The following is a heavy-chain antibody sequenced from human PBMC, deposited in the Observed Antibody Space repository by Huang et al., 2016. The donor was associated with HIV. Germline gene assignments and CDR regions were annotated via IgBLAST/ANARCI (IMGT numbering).Heavy chain of an antibody. CDR3: ARGPAPDY. Sequence: QVQLQQWGAGLLKPSETLSLTCAVYGGSFSGYYWTWIRQPPGKGLEWIGGINHSGSTNYKASLKSRVRISVDTSKKQFSLKRKSVTAADPAVYYCARGPAPDYWGQGTLVTVSS. CDR1: GGSFSGYY. J-gene: IGHJ4*02. V-gene: IGHV4-34*02. CDR2: INHSGST. D-gene: IGHD6-25*01.